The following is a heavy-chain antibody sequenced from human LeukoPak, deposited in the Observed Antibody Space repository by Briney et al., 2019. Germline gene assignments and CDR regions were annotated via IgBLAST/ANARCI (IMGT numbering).Heavy chain of an antibody. D-gene: IGHD5-18*01. Sequence: SETLSLTCTVSGGSISSYYWSWIRQPAGKGLEWIGRIYTSGSTNYNPSLKSRVTISVDTSKNQFSLKLSSVTAADTAVYYCASSDTAITFDYWGQGTLVTVSS. CDR3: ASSDTAITFDY. J-gene: IGHJ4*02. CDR1: GGSISSYY. CDR2: IYTSGST. V-gene: IGHV4-4*07.